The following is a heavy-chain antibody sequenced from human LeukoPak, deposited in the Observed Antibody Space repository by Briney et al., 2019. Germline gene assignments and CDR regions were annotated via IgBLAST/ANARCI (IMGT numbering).Heavy chain of an antibody. Sequence: SETLSLTCTVSGGSISSGDYSWSWIRQPPGKGLEWIGYIYYSGSTYYNPSLKSRVTISVDTSKNQFSLKLSSVTAADTAVYYCARDRGYYDSSGYNLTGDAFDIWGQGTMVTVSS. CDR3: ARDRGYYDSSGYNLTGDAFDI. CDR1: GGSISSGDYS. V-gene: IGHV4-30-4*08. J-gene: IGHJ3*02. D-gene: IGHD3-22*01. CDR2: IYYSGST.